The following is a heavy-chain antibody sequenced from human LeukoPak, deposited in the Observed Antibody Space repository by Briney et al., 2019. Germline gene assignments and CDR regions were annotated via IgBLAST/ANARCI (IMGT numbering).Heavy chain of an antibody. D-gene: IGHD3-22*01. J-gene: IGHJ1*01. CDR2: IIPILGIA. V-gene: IGHV1-69*04. Sequence: GASVKVSCKASGGTFSSYAISWVRQAPGQGLGWMGRIIPILGIANYAQKFQGRVTITADKSTSTAYMELSSLRSEDTAVYYCARGGDYYDSSGYYHSLAEYFQHWGQGTLVTVSS. CDR1: GGTFSSYA. CDR3: ARGGDYYDSSGYYHSLAEYFQH.